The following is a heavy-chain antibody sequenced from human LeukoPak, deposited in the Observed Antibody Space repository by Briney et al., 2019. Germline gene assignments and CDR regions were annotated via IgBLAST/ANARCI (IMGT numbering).Heavy chain of an antibody. Sequence: ASVKVSCKASGYTFTGYYMHWVRQAPGQGLEWMGWINPNSGGTNYAQKFQGRVTMTRDKSTDTVYMELSSLRSEDTAVYYCARGSEGAYSYYDYYYYMDVWGKGTTVTISS. V-gene: IGHV1-2*02. CDR2: INPNSGGT. J-gene: IGHJ6*03. D-gene: IGHD4-11*01. CDR1: GYTFTGYY. CDR3: ARGSEGAYSYYDYYYYMDV.